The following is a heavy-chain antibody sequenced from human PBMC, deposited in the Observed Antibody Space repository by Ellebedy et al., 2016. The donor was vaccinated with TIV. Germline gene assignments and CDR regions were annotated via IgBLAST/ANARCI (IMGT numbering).Heavy chain of an antibody. CDR1: GYTFTSYD. V-gene: IGHV1-18*01. CDR3: ATHIALII. CDR2: IIPIFGTA. J-gene: IGHJ3*02. Sequence: ASVKVSCKASGYTFTSYDINWVRQATGQGLEWMGGIIPIFGTANYAQKLQGRVTMTTDTSTSTAYMELRSLRSDDTAVYYCATHIALIIWGQGTMVTVSS. D-gene: IGHD3-22*01.